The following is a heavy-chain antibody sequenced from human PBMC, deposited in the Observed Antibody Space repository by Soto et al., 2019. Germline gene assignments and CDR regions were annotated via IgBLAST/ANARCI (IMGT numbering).Heavy chain of an antibody. Sequence: QVQLQESGPGLVKPSQTLSLTCSVSGGSISNDDYYWSWIRQSPGKGLEWIGHIHHSGSAHYNPSLTGRMIISLDTSKSHFSPNLPSVTAADTAIYYCSRLGYCSGGSCHNYWGQGTLVTGSS. D-gene: IGHD2-15*01. CDR1: GGSISNDDYY. V-gene: IGHV4-30-4*01. J-gene: IGHJ4*02. CDR2: IHHSGSA. CDR3: SRLGYCSGGSCHNY.